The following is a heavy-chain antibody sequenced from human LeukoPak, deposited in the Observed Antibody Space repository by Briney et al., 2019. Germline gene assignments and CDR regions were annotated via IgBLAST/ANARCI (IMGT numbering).Heavy chain of an antibody. CDR3: ARGYEGGIAARRNYYYYYMDV. CDR2: INHSGST. J-gene: IGHJ6*03. CDR1: GGSFSGYY. Sequence: SETLSLTCAVYGGSFSGYYWSWIRQPPGKGLEWIGEINHSGSTNYNPSLKSRVTISVDTSKHQFSLKLSSVTAADTAVYYCARGYEGGIAARRNYYYYYMDVWGKGTTVTVSS. V-gene: IGHV4-34*01. D-gene: IGHD6-6*01.